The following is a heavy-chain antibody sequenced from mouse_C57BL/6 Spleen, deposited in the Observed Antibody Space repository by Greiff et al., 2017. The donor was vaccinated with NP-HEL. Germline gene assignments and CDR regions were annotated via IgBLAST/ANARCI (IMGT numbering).Heavy chain of an antibody. Sequence: VQLQQSGAELARPGASVKMSCKASGYTFTSYTMHWVKQRPGQGLEWIGYINPSSGYTKYNQKFKDKATLTADKSSSTAYMQLSSLTSEDSAVYYCAREGTGTIYCDYWGQGTTLTVSS. V-gene: IGHV1-4*01. D-gene: IGHD4-1*01. CDR1: GYTFTSYT. J-gene: IGHJ2*01. CDR2: INPSSGYT. CDR3: AREGTGTIYCDY.